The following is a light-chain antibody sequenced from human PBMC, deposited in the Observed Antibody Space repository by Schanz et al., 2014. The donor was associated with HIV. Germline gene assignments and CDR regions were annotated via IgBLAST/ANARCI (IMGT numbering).Light chain of an antibody. Sequence: EIVLTQSPVTLSLSPGERATLSCRASQSVSSYLAWYQQKPGQAPRLLIYDASNRATGIPARFSGSGSGTDFTLTISRLEPEDFAVYFCQQYGRSLTFGGGTKVEIK. CDR3: QQYGRSLT. J-gene: IGKJ4*01. V-gene: IGKV3-20*01. CDR2: DAS. CDR1: QSVSSY.